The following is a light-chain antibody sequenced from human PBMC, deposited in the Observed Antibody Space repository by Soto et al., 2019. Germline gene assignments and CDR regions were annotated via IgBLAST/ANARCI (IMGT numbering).Light chain of an antibody. J-gene: IGKJ3*01. CDR2: AAS. V-gene: IGKV1-39*01. Sequence: DIQMTQSPSSLSAFVGDRVTITCRASQSISTYLHWYQQKPGKAPKLLIYAASILQSGVPSRFSGSGSGTDFTLTISSLQPEDFATYYCQHSYTTPFTFGPGTEVDI. CDR1: QSISTY. CDR3: QHSYTTPFT.